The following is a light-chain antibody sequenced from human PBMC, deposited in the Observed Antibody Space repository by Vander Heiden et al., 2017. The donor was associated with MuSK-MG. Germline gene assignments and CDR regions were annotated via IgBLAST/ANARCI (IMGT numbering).Light chain of an antibody. CDR3: QQDGSSRLT. Sequence: EIVLTQPPGTLSLSPGERATLSCRASQSVSSSYLAWYQQKPGQAPRLLIYGASSRATGIPDRFSGSGSGTDFTLTISRLEPEDFAVYYCQQDGSSRLTFGGGTKVEIK. CDR2: GAS. V-gene: IGKV3-20*01. J-gene: IGKJ4*02. CDR1: QSVSSSY.